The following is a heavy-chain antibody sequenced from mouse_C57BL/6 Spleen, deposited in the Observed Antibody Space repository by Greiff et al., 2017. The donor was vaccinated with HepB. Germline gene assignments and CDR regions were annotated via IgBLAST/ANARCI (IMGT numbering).Heavy chain of an antibody. J-gene: IGHJ4*01. CDR1: GYTFTDYY. CDR3: ARKGFSLRAMDY. CDR2: INPNNGGT. Sequence: EVQLQQSGPELVKPGASVKISCKASGYTFTDYYMNWVKQSHGKSLEWIGDINPNNGGTSYNQKFKGKATLTVDKSSSTAYMELRSLTSEDSAVYYCARKGFSLRAMDYWGQGTSVTVSS. V-gene: IGHV1-26*01.